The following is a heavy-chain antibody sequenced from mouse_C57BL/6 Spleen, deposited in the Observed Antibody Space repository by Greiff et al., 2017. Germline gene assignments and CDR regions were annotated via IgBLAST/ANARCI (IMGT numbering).Heavy chain of an antibody. Sequence: VQLQQPGAELVRPGSSVKLSCKASGYTFTSYWMDWVKQRPGQGLEWIGNIYPSDSETHYNQKFKDKATLTVDKSSSTAYMQLSSLTSEDSAVYYCARNGDYGGFDYWGQGTTLTVSS. CDR1: GYTFTSYW. V-gene: IGHV1-61*01. CDR2: IYPSDSET. D-gene: IGHD2-4*01. J-gene: IGHJ2*01. CDR3: ARNGDYGGFDY.